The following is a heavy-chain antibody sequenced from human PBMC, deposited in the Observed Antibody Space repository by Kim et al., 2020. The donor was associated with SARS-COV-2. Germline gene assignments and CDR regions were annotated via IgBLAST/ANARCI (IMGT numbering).Heavy chain of an antibody. CDR2: ISAYNGNT. V-gene: IGHV1-18*01. Sequence: ASVKVSCKASGYTFTSYGISWVRQAPGQGLEWMGWISAYNGNTNYAQKLQGRVTMTTDTSTSTAYMELRSLRSDDTAVYYCARDKKRHQQLVRRVYYYYGMDVWGQGTTVTVSS. CDR3: ARDKKRHQQLVRRVYYYYGMDV. D-gene: IGHD6-13*01. J-gene: IGHJ6*02. CDR1: GYTFTSYG.